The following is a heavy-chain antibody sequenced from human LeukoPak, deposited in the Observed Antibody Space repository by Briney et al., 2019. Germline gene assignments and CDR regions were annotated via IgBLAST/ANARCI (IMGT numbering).Heavy chain of an antibody. D-gene: IGHD3-9*01. CDR2: ISYDGSNK. CDR1: GFTFSSYA. J-gene: IGHJ5*02. V-gene: IGHV3-30*04. Sequence: GGPLRFSCAASGFTFSSYAMHWVRKAPGKGLEWVAVISYDGSNKYYADSVKGRFTISRDNSKNTLYLQMNSLRAEDTAVYYCARSYDILTGYSNWFDPWGQGTLVTVSS. CDR3: ARSYDILTGYSNWFDP.